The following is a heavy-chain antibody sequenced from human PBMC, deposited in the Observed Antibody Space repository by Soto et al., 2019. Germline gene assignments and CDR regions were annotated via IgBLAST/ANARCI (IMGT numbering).Heavy chain of an antibody. V-gene: IGHV4-39*01. CDR2: IYYSGST. J-gene: IGHJ2*01. D-gene: IGHD2-15*01. CDR3: AITQEYCSGGSCYRGYFDL. CDR1: GGSISSSSYY. Sequence: ETLSLTCTVSGGSISSSSYYWGWIRQPPGKGLEWIGSIYYSGSTYYNPSLKSRVTISVDTSKNQFSLKLSSVTAADTAVYYCAITQEYCSGGSCYRGYFDLWGRGTLVTVSS.